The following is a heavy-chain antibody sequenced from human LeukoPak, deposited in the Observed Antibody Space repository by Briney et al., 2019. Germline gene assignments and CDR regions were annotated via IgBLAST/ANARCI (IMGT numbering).Heavy chain of an antibody. J-gene: IGHJ4*02. CDR3: ARLRSGSLFDY. CDR2: IYYSGST. D-gene: IGHD1-26*01. V-gene: IGHV4-59*08. Sequence: SETLSLTCTVSGGSVSSYYWSWIRQPPGKGLEWTGYIYYSGSTNYNPSLKSRVTISVATSKNQFSLKLSSVTAADTAVYYCARLRSGSLFDYWAREPWSPSPQ. CDR1: GGSVSSYY.